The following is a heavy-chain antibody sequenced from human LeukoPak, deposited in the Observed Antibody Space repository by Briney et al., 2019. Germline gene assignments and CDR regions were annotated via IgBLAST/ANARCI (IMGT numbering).Heavy chain of an antibody. CDR2: IRNKANSYAT. CDR1: GFTFSDSA. J-gene: IGHJ6*03. V-gene: IGHV3-73*01. Sequence: GGSLRLSYAASGFTFSDSAMHWVRQASGKGLEWVGRIRNKANSYATAYAASVKGRFTISRDDSKNTAYLQMNSLKTEDTAVYYCTRVSSDWLFHYYYMDVWGKGTTVTISS. CDR3: TRVSSDWLFHYYYMDV. D-gene: IGHD3-9*01.